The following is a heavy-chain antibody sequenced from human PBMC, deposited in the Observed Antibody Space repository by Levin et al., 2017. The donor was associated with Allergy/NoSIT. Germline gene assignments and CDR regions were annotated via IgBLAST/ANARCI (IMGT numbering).Heavy chain of an antibody. CDR3: ARDPLYSSGWQHPGADY. CDR2: INPSGGST. J-gene: IGHJ4*02. Sequence: ASVKVSCKASGYTFTSYYMHWVRQAPGQGLEWMGIINPSGGSTSYAQKFQGRVTMTRDTSTSTVYMELSSLRSEDTAVYYCARDPLYSSGWQHPGADYWGQGTLVTVSS. D-gene: IGHD6-19*01. CDR1: GYTFTSYY. V-gene: IGHV1-46*01.